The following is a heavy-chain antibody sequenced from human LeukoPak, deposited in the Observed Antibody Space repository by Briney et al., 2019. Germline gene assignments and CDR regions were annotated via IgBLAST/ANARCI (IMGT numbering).Heavy chain of an antibody. Sequence: SETLSLTCAVYGGSFSGYYWSWIRQPPGKGLEWIGEINHSGSTNYNPSLKSRVTISVDTSKNQFSLKLSSVTAADTAVYYCVRGRNYYDSSGYYYSSFDYWGQGTLVTVSS. D-gene: IGHD3-22*01. CDR3: VRGRNYYDSSGYYYSSFDY. CDR2: INHSGST. V-gene: IGHV4-34*01. CDR1: GGSFSGYY. J-gene: IGHJ4*02.